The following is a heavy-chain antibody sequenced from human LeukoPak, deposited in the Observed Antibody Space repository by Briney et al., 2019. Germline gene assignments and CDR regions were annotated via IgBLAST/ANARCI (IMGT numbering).Heavy chain of an antibody. J-gene: IGHJ4*02. CDR1: GYTFTSYD. V-gene: IGHV1-8*01. CDR3: ARSGRLLLWFGELLSGAPYFDY. Sequence: GASVKVSCKASGYTFTSYDINWVRQATGQGLEWMGWMNPNCGNTGYAQKFQGRVTMTRNTSISTAYMELSSLRSEDTAVYYCARSGRLLLWFGELLSGAPYFDYWGQGTLVTVSS. D-gene: IGHD3-10*01. CDR2: MNPNCGNT.